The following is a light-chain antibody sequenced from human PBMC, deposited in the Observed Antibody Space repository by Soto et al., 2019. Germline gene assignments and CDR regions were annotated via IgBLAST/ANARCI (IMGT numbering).Light chain of an antibody. J-gene: IGKJ5*01. CDR3: QQYGSSIT. CDR2: GAS. V-gene: IGKV3-20*01. Sequence: EVVLTQSAATLAVSPGERGTLSCMASQNVDSNYLAWYQQKPGPAPRIILFGASGRATGIPDRFSGSGSGTVFTLTISSLEPDDFPVFYCQQYGSSITFGQGTRLEIK. CDR1: QNVDSNY.